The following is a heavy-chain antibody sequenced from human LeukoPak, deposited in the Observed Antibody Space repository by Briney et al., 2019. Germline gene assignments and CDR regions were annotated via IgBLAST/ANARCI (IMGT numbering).Heavy chain of an antibody. CDR1: GGSISSYY. D-gene: IGHD2-21*02. J-gene: IGHJ4*02. CDR2: IYYSGST. CDR3: ARLATPLLYIDY. V-gene: IGHV4-59*08. Sequence: SETLSLTCTVSGGSISSYYWSWIWQPPGKGLEWIGYIYYSGSTNYNPSLKSRVTISVDTSKNQFSLKLSSVTAADTAVYYCARLATPLLYIDYWGQGTLVTVS.